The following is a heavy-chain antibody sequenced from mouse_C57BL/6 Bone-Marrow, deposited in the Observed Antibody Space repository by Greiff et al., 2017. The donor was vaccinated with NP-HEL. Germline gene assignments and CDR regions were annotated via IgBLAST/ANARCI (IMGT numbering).Heavy chain of an antibody. J-gene: IGHJ4*01. CDR1: GYTFTDYY. Sequence: EVQLQQSGPELVKPGASVKLSCKASGYTFTDYYMNWVKQSHGKSLEWIGDINPNNGGTSYNQKFKGKATLTVDKSSSTAYMELRSLTSEDSAVYYCARPASMDYWGQGTSVTVSS. CDR3: ARPASMDY. V-gene: IGHV1-26*01. CDR2: INPNNGGT.